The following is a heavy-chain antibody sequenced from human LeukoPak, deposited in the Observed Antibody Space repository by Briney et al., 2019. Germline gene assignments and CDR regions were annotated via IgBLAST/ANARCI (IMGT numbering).Heavy chain of an antibody. CDR2: IHYSGST. D-gene: IGHD3-10*01. V-gene: IGHV4-59*01. J-gene: IGHJ3*02. Sequence: PSETLSLTCTVSGDPIIGYYWSWIRQPPGKGLEWIGYIHYSGSTNHNPSLKSRVTISVDTSKNQFSLKLSSVTAADTAVYYCARAYYYGSGSYAFDIWGQGTMVNVSS. CDR3: ARAYYYGSGSYAFDI. CDR1: GDPIIGYY.